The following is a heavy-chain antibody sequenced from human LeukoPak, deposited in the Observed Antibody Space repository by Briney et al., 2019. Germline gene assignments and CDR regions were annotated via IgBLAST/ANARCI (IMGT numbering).Heavy chain of an antibody. Sequence: GGSLRLSCAASGFTLSSYAMSWVRQAPGMGLECVSAFSGSGGSTYYADSVRGRFTISRDNSKNTLYLQMNSLRADDTAVYYCAKGAYYGSGSYYHYWRQGTLVTVSS. J-gene: IGHJ4*02. CDR3: AKGAYYGSGSYYHY. CDR1: GFTLSSYA. CDR2: FSGSGGST. D-gene: IGHD3-10*01. V-gene: IGHV3-23*01.